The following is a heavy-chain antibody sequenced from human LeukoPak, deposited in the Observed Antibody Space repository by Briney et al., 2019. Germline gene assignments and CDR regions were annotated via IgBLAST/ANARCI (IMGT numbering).Heavy chain of an antibody. Sequence: SETLSLTCTVSGYSISSGYYWGWIRQPPGKGLEWIGIIYHSGRTDYNPSLKSRVTISEDTSKNQFSLKLSSVTAADTAVYYCARWGAQRYFDWLLPEGDNWFDPWGQGTLVTVSS. CDR2: IYHSGRT. D-gene: IGHD3-9*01. V-gene: IGHV4-38-2*02. CDR3: ARWGAQRYFDWLLPEGDNWFDP. CDR1: GYSISSGYY. J-gene: IGHJ5*02.